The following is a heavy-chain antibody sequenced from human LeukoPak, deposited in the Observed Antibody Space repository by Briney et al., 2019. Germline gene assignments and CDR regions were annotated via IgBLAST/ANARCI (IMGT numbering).Heavy chain of an antibody. J-gene: IGHJ1*01. Sequence: ASVKVSCKASGYTPISYSISWVRQAPGQGLEWMGWISAYNGHTNYAQKLQGRVTMTTDTSTSTAYMELRSLRPDDTAVYYCARGDCSSDTCYLPEYFQHWGQGTLVTVSS. CDR2: ISAYNGHT. V-gene: IGHV1-18*01. D-gene: IGHD2-15*01. CDR1: GYTPISYS. CDR3: ARGDCSSDTCYLPEYFQH.